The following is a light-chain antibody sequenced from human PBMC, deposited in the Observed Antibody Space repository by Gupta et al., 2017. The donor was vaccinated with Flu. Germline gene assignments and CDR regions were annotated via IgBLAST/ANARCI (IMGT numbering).Light chain of an antibody. Sequence: PSPVSASIGDRVTITCRAGQSINKYLSWYQQIPGKPPNLLITSVSNLQTGVPSRFSGSGSATAFTLTITTLQPEDFGTYFCQQSYSSPYNFGQGTSLEIK. CDR3: QQSYSSPYN. CDR2: SVS. CDR1: QSINKY. V-gene: IGKV1-39*01. J-gene: IGKJ2*01.